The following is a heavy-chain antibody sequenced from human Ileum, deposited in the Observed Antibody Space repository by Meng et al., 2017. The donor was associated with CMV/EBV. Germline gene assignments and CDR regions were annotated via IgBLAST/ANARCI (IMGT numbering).Heavy chain of an antibody. CDR1: GGSISSYY. Sequence: SETLSLTCTVSGGSISSYYWSWIRQPPGKGLEWIGYIYYSGITNYNPSLRSRVTISVDTSKTQFSLKLSSVTAADTAVYYCAKQFCTTTSCYKNGLDVCGQGTTVTVSS. V-gene: IGHV4-59*01. D-gene: IGHD2-2*02. CDR3: AKQFCTTTSCYKNGLDV. J-gene: IGHJ6*02. CDR2: IYYSGIT.